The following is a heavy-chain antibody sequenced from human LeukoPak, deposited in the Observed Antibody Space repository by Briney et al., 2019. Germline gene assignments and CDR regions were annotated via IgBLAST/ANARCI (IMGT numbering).Heavy chain of an antibody. V-gene: IGHV1-2*02. Sequence: SVKVSCKASGYTFTGYYMHWVRQAPGQGLEWMGWVNPNSGGTNYAQKFQGRVTMTRGTSISTVYMELSSLRSDDTAVYYCARDLPAAPGVSDYWGQGTLVTVSS. CDR3: ARDLPAAPGVSDY. CDR1: GYTFTGYY. CDR2: VNPNSGGT. J-gene: IGHJ4*02. D-gene: IGHD2-2*01.